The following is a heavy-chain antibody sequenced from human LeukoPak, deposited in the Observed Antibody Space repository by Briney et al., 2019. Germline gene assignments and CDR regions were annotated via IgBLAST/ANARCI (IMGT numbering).Heavy chain of an antibody. Sequence: ASVKVSCKVSGYTLTELSIHWVRQAPGKGLEWMGGFDPEDGETIYAQRFQGRVTMTEDTSTDAAYMELSSLRSEDAAVYYCATVSYYYDSSGYQGYFQHWGQGTLVTVSS. CDR2: FDPEDGET. J-gene: IGHJ1*01. CDR3: ATVSYYYDSSGYQGYFQH. D-gene: IGHD3-22*01. CDR1: GYTLTELS. V-gene: IGHV1-24*01.